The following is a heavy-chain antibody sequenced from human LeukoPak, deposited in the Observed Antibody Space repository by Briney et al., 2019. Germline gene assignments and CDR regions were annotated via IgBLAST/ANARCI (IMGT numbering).Heavy chain of an antibody. CDR1: GFIFDDYA. D-gene: IGHD3-22*01. J-gene: IGHJ5*02. V-gene: IGHV3-9*01. CDR2: ISWNSGSI. CDR3: AKDHYYDSNGAFDP. Sequence: GGSLRLSCAASGFIFDDYAMHWVRHAPGKGLEWVSGISWNSGSIDYADSVKGRFTISRDNAKNSLYLQMNSLRAEDTAFYYCAKDHYYDSNGAFDPWGQGTLVTVSS.